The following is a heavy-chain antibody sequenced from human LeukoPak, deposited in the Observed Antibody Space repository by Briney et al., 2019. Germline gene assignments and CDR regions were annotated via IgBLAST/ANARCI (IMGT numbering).Heavy chain of an antibody. CDR3: ARVPRIAAAGSPIDY. J-gene: IGHJ4*02. D-gene: IGHD6-13*01. V-gene: IGHV1-46*01. CDR2: INPSGGST. CDR1: GYTFTSYY. Sequence: ASVKVSCKASGYTFTSYYMHWVRQAPGQGLEWMGIINPSGGSTSYAQKFQGRVTMTRDTSTSTVYMELSSLRSEDTAVYYCARVPRIAAAGSPIDYWGQGTLVTVSS.